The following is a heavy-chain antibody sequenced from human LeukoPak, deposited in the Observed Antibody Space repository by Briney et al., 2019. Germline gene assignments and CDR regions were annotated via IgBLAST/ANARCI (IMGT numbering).Heavy chain of an antibody. V-gene: IGHV3-21*01. CDR3: ARGGSDILTQHDY. D-gene: IGHD3-9*01. Sequence: KAGGSLRLSCAASGFTFSSYSMNWVRQAPGKGLEWVSSISSSSRYIYYADSVKDRFTISRDNAKNSLYLQMNSLRAEDTAVYYCARGGSDILTQHDYWGQGTLVTVSS. CDR1: GFTFSSYS. CDR2: ISSSSRYI. J-gene: IGHJ4*02.